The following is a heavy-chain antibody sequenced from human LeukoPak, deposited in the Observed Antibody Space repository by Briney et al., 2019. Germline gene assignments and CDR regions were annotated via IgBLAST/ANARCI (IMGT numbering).Heavy chain of an antibody. CDR3: AAHPGIASPGLDY. D-gene: IGHD6-13*01. Sequence: GASVKVSCKASGYTFTSYYMHWVRQAPGQGLEWMGIINPSGGSTSYAQKFQGGVTMTRDMSTSTVYMELSSLRSEDTAVYYCAAHPGIASPGLDYWGQGTLVTVSS. J-gene: IGHJ4*02. CDR2: INPSGGST. CDR1: GYTFTSYY. V-gene: IGHV1-46*01.